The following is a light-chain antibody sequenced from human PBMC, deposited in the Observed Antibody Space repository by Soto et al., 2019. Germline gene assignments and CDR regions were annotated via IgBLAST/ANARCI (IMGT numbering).Light chain of an antibody. CDR1: QGISSD. CDR2: AAS. V-gene: IGKV1-9*01. CDR3: QGLNNYPIT. Sequence: DIQLTQSPSFLSASVGDRVTITCRASQGISSDLAWYQQKPGKAPKFLIYAASTLQSGVPSRFSGSGSGTEFPRTLSSLQPEDFATYYCQGLNNYPITFGQGTRLEIK. J-gene: IGKJ5*01.